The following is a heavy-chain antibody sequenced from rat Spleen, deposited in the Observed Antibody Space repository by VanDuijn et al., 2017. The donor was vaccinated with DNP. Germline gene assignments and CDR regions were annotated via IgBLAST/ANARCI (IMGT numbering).Heavy chain of an antibody. CDR3: ARSGYNTDYYHLGAY. CDR1: GYSITSNY. CDR2: INYSGNT. J-gene: IGHJ3*01. Sequence: EVQLQESGPGLVKPSQSLSLTCSVTGYSITSNYWAWIRKFPGNKMEWMGYINYSGNTGYNPSLQSRISITRDTSKNQFFLQVNSVTTEDTATYYCARSGYNTDYYHLGAYWGQGTLVTVSS. V-gene: IGHV3-1*01. D-gene: IGHD1-6*01.